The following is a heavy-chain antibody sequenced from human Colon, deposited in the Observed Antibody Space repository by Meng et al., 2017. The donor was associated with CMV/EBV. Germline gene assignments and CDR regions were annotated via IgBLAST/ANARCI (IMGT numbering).Heavy chain of an antibody. CDR1: GFTFSDYA. CDR3: AKHNTKYGYGRDYFEY. J-gene: IGHJ4*01. CDR2: ITGRSTDT. Sequence: GESLKISCAASGFTFSDYAMGWVRQAPGKGLDWVSAITGRSTDTYYADSVKGRFTIFRDNSNNTLYLQMNSLRAADTAVYYCAKHNTKYGYGRDYFEYWGQGILVTVSS. D-gene: IGHD5-18*01. V-gene: IGHV3-23*01.